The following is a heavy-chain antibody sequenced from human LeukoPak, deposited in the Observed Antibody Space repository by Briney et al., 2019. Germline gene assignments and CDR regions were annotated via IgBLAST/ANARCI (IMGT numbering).Heavy chain of an antibody. V-gene: IGHV4-59*01. CDR2: IYYTGST. CDR3: ARDRGYCTRSSCHATGAPDS. J-gene: IGHJ5*01. CDR1: GGSISSYY. Sequence: PSETLSLTCTVSGGSISSYYWNWIRQPPGKGLEWIGNIYYTGSTNYNPSLKSRVTILVDTSKNQFSPKVSSVTAADTAVYYCARDRGYCTRSSCHATGAPDSWGQGTLVTVSS. D-gene: IGHD2-2*03.